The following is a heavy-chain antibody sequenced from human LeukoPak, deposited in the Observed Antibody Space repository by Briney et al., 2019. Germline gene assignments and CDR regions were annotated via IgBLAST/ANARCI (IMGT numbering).Heavy chain of an antibody. Sequence: PARSLRPSCAASGFTFSTHAMHWVRQAPGKGLEWVAIISYEGTNKYYADSVRGRFTISRDNSNNTLYLQMNSLRAEDMAVYYCARGSGVEYNWFDPWGQGTLVTVSS. D-gene: IGHD2-8*01. CDR3: ARGSGVEYNWFDP. V-gene: IGHV3-30*01. J-gene: IGHJ5*02. CDR1: GFTFSTHA. CDR2: ISYEGTNK.